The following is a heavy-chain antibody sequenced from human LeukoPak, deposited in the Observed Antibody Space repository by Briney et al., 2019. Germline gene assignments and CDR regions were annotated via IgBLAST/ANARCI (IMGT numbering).Heavy chain of an antibody. CDR3: ASTQGYSYGFKWFDP. Sequence: SVKVSCKASGGTFSSYAISWVRRAPGQGLEWMGRIIPIFGTANYAQKFQGRVTITTDESTSTAYMELSSLRSEDTAVYYCASTQGYSYGFKWFDPWGQGTLVTVSS. D-gene: IGHD5-18*01. V-gene: IGHV1-69*05. J-gene: IGHJ5*02. CDR2: IIPIFGTA. CDR1: GGTFSSYA.